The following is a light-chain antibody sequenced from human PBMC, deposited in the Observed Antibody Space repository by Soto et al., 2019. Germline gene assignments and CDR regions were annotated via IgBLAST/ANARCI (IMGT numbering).Light chain of an antibody. CDR1: SSEV. CDR2: EGT. J-gene: IGLJ2*01. Sequence: QSALTQHASVSGSPGQSITISCTGTSSEVSWYQQHPDKAPKLMIYEGTRRPSGVSDRFSGSRSDNTASLTISGLQAEDEADYYCCSYAPSSNFVVFGGGTKLTVL. CDR3: CSYAPSSNFVV. V-gene: IGLV2-23*01.